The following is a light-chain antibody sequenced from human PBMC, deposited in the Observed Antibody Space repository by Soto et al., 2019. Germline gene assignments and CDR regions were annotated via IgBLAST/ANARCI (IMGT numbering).Light chain of an antibody. J-gene: IGKJ1*01. CDR3: LQYNSYPWT. V-gene: IGKV1-5*03. Sequence: DIQMTQSPSTLSASVGDRVTITCRASQSISSWLAWYQQKPGKAPKLLIYKASSLESGVPSRFSGSGSGTEFTLTISSLQPDDFATHYCLQYNSYPWTFGQGTQVEIK. CDR2: KAS. CDR1: QSISSW.